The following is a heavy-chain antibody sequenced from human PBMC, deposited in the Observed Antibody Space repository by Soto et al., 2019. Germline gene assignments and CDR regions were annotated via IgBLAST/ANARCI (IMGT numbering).Heavy chain of an antibody. CDR3: TRHPDIVVVPAAIPAAWFDP. CDR1: GFTFSGSA. CDR2: IRSKANSYAT. J-gene: IGHJ5*02. Sequence: GGSLRLSCAASGFTFSGSAMHWVRQASGKGLEWVGRIRSKANSYATAYAASVKGRFTISRDDSKNTAYLQMNSLKTEDTAVYYCTRHPDIVVVPAAIPAAWFDPWGQGTLVTVS. V-gene: IGHV3-73*01. D-gene: IGHD2-2*02.